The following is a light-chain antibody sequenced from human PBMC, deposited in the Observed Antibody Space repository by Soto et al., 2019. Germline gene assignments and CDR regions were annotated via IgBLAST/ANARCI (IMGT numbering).Light chain of an antibody. CDR2: KAS. CDR1: HDISSW. CDR3: QQYNSLSGT. V-gene: IGKV1-5*03. Sequence: DIKMTQSPSTLSASIGDRVTITCRASHDISSWLAWYQQKPGKAPKLLIYKASTLEGGVPSRFNGSGSGTEFSLTISSLQPDDFSNYYCQQYNSLSGTFGQGTKVEIK. J-gene: IGKJ1*01.